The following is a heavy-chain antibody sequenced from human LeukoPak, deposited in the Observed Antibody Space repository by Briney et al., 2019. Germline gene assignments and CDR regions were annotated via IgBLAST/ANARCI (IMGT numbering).Heavy chain of an antibody. CDR1: GFTFDDYA. J-gene: IGHJ4*02. V-gene: IGHV3-9*03. Sequence: PGRSLRLSCAASGFTFDDYAMHWVRQAPGKGLEWVSGISWNSGSIGYADSVKGRFTISRDNAKNSLYLQMNSLRAEDMALYYCARGLYGEEFYFDYWGQGTLVTVSS. D-gene: IGHD2-2*02. CDR3: ARGLYGEEFYFDY. CDR2: ISWNSGSI.